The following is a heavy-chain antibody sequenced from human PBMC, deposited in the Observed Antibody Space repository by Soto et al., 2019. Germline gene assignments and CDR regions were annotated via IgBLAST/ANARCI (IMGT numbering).Heavy chain of an antibody. D-gene: IGHD1-1*01. V-gene: IGHV3-9*01. CDR3: AKASGTTINYYYGMDV. CDR2: ISWNSGSI. J-gene: IGHJ6*02. Sequence: GGSLRLSCAASGFTFDDYAMHWVRQAPGKGLEWVSGISWNSGSIGYADSVKGRFTISRDNAKNSLYLQMNSLRAEDTALYYCAKASGTTINYYYGMDVWGQGTTVTVSS. CDR1: GFTFDDYA.